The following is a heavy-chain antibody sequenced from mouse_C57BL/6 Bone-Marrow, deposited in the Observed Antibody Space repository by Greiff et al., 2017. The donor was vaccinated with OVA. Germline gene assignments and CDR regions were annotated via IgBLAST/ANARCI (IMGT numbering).Heavy chain of an antibody. CDR2: ISSGGSYT. V-gene: IGHV5-6*01. Sequence: EVHLVESGGDLVKPGGSLKLSCAASGFTFSSYGMSWVRQTPDKRLEWVATISSGGSYTYYPDSVKGRFTISRDNAKNTLYLQMSSLKSEDTAMYYCARREVKDYWGQGTTLTVSS. CDR3: ARREVKDY. D-gene: IGHD2-2*01. J-gene: IGHJ2*01. CDR1: GFTFSSYG.